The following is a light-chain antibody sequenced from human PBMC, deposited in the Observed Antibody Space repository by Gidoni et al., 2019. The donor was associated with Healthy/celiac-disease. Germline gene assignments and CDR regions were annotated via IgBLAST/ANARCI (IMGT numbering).Light chain of an antibody. Sequence: DIQMTQSPSSLSASVGDRVTITCRASQSISSYLNWYQQKPGKAPKLLIYAASSVQSGVPSSFSGSGSGTDFTLTISSLQPEDFATYYCQQSYSTLFTFGPXTKVDIK. CDR2: AAS. V-gene: IGKV1-39*01. CDR1: QSISSY. J-gene: IGKJ3*01. CDR3: QQSYSTLFT.